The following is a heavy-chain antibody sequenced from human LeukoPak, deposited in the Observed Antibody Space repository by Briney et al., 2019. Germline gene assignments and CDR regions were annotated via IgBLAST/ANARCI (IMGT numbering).Heavy chain of an antibody. V-gene: IGHV4-61*02. CDR1: GGSISSGSYY. CDR3: ARGGRGSGSYYRVYYYYYMDV. J-gene: IGHJ6*03. D-gene: IGHD3-10*01. Sequence: SETLSLTCTVSGGSISSGSYYWSWIRQPAGKGLEWIGRIYTSGSTNYNPSLKSRVTISVDTSKNQFSLKLSSVTAADTAVYYCARGGRGSGSYYRVYYYYYMDVWGKGTTVTISS. CDR2: IYTSGST.